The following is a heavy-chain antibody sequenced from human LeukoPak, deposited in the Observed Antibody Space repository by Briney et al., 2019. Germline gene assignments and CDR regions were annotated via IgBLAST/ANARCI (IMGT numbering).Heavy chain of an antibody. V-gene: IGHV4-59*01. Sequence: PSETLSLTCTVSGGSISSYYWSWIRQPPGKGLEWIGYIYYNGSTNYNPSLKSRVTISVDTSKNQFSLKLSSVTAADTAVYYCARGAPYGDYYFDYWGQGTLVTVSS. CDR2: IYYNGST. D-gene: IGHD4-17*01. CDR1: GGSISSYY. CDR3: ARGAPYGDYYFDY. J-gene: IGHJ4*02.